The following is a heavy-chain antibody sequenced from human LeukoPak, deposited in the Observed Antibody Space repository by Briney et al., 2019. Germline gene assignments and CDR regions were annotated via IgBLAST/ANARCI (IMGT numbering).Heavy chain of an antibody. Sequence: ASETLSLTCTVSGGSISSYYWSCIRQPPGKGLEWIGYIYYSGSTNYNPSLKSRVTISVDTSKNQFSLKLSSVTAADTAVYYCARGYSSGWFDYWGQGTLLTVSS. CDR3: ARGYSSGWFDY. J-gene: IGHJ4*02. CDR2: IYYSGST. V-gene: IGHV4-59*01. CDR1: GGSISSYY. D-gene: IGHD6-19*01.